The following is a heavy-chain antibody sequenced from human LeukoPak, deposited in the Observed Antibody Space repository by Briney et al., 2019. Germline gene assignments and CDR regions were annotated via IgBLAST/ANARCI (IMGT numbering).Heavy chain of an antibody. J-gene: IGHJ3*02. CDR1: GFTFSSYS. CDR3: ARDALLWFGELWNAFDI. CDR2: ISSSSSYI. D-gene: IGHD3-10*01. V-gene: IGHV3-21*01. Sequence: PGGSLRLSCAASGFTFSSYSMNWVRQAPGKGLEWVSSISSSSSYIHYADSVKGRFTISRDNAKNSLYLQMNSLRAEDTAVYYCARDALLWFGELWNAFDIWGQGTMVTVSS.